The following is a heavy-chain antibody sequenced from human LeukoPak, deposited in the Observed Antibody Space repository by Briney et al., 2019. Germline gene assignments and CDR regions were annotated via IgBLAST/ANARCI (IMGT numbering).Heavy chain of an antibody. CDR3: AKDWDEYSSGWYYFDY. V-gene: IGHV3-7*03. D-gene: IGHD6-19*01. CDR2: IKQDGSAK. CDR1: GFTFSSYW. Sequence: GGSLRLSCAASGFTFSSYWMSWVRQAPGKGLEWVANIKQDGSAKYYVDSVKGRFTISRDNAKNSLYLQMNSLRAEDTAVYYCAKDWDEYSSGWYYFDYWGQGTLVTVSS. J-gene: IGHJ4*02.